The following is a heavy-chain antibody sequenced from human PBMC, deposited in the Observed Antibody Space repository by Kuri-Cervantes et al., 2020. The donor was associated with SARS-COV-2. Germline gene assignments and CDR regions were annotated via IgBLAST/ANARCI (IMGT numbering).Heavy chain of an antibody. CDR1: GYSFTSYW. D-gene: IGHD4-17*01. CDR2: IDPSGSYT. Sequence: GGSLRLSCKGSGYSFTSYWISWVRQMPGKGLEWMGRIDPSGSYTNYSPSFQGHVTISADKSISTAYLQWSSLRAEDTAVYYCAKAVTRWFYYYYYMDVWGKGTTVTVSS. CDR3: AKAVTRWFYYYYYMDV. J-gene: IGHJ6*03. V-gene: IGHV5-10-1*01.